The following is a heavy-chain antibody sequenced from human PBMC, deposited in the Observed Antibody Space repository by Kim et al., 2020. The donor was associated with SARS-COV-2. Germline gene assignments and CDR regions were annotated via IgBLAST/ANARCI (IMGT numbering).Heavy chain of an antibody. J-gene: IGHJ4*02. Sequence: GESLKISCKGSGYSFTSYWIGWVRQMPGKGLEWMGIIYPGDSDTRYSPSFQGQVTISADKSISTAYLQWSSLKASDTAMYYCASYYYDSSGYWGRFDYWGQGTLVTVSS. CDR1: GYSFTSYW. D-gene: IGHD3-22*01. CDR3: ASYYYDSSGYWGRFDY. V-gene: IGHV5-51*01. CDR2: IYPGDSDT.